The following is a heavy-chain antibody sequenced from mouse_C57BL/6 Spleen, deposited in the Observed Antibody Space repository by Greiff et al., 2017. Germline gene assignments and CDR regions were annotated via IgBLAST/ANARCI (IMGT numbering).Heavy chain of an antibody. J-gene: IGHJ4*01. D-gene: IGHD1-1*01. CDR2: IWSGGST. V-gene: IGHV2-2*01. CDR1: GFSLTSYG. Sequence: QVQLQQSGPGLVQPSQSLSITCTVSGFSLTSYGVHWVRQSPGKGLEWLGVIWSGGSTDYNAAFISRLSISKDNSKSQVFFKMNSLQAYDTAIYYCARTPLITTVVSTYYYAMDYWGQGTSVTVSS. CDR3: ARTPLITTVVSTYYYAMDY.